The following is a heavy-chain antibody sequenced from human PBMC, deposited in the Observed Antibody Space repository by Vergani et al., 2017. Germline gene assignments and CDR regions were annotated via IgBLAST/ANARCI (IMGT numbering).Heavy chain of an antibody. Sequence: QVQLQESGPGLVKPSQTLSLTCTVSGGSISRGGYYWSWIRQHPGKGLEWIGYIYYSGSTYYNPSLKSRVTISVDTSKNQFSLKLSSVTAADTAVYYCARVLADYDSSGYSRVTYWYFDLWGRGTLVTVSS. D-gene: IGHD3-22*01. CDR2: IYYSGST. CDR1: GGSISRGGYY. V-gene: IGHV4-31*03. CDR3: ARVLADYDSSGYSRVTYWYFDL. J-gene: IGHJ2*01.